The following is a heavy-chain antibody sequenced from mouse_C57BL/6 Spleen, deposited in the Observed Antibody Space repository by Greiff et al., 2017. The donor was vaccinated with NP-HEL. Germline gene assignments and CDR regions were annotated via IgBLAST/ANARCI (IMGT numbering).Heavy chain of an antibody. V-gene: IGHV1-52*01. J-gene: IGHJ4*01. CDR2: IDPSDSET. Sequence: QVQLQQPGAELVRPGSSVKLSCKASGYTFTSYWMHWVEQRPIQGLEWIGNIDPSDSETHYNQKFKDKATLTVDKSSSTAYMQLSSLTSEDSAVYYCARSGHYYGSSYAMDYWGQGTSVTVSS. D-gene: IGHD1-1*01. CDR1: GYTFTSYW. CDR3: ARSGHYYGSSYAMDY.